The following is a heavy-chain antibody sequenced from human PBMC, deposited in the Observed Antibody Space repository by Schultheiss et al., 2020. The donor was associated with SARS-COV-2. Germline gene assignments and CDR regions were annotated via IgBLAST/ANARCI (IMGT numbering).Heavy chain of an antibody. J-gene: IGHJ4*02. CDR2: IWYDGSNK. CDR1: GFTFSSYG. CDR3: ARVLTLSRFIDY. Sequence: GGSLRLSCAASGFTFSSYGMHWVRQAPGKGLEWVAVIWYDGSNKYYADSVKGRFTISRDNSKNTLYLQMNSLRAEDTAVYYCARVLTLSRFIDYWGQGTLVTVSS. D-gene: IGHD1-14*01. V-gene: IGHV3-33*01.